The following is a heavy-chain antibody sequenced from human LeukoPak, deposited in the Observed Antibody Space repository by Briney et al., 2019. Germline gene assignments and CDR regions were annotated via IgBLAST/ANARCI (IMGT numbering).Heavy chain of an antibody. CDR1: GFTFSSYS. J-gene: IGHJ4*02. V-gene: IGHV3-48*01. D-gene: IGHD1-26*01. CDR2: ISSSSSTI. Sequence: GGSLRLSCAASGFTFSSYSMNWVRQAPGKGLEWVSYISSSSSTIYYADSVKGRFTISIDNAKNSLYLQMNSLRAEDTAVYYCARDAPPFRIVGAPEPHLDYWGQGTLVTVSS. CDR3: ARDAPPFRIVGAPEPHLDY.